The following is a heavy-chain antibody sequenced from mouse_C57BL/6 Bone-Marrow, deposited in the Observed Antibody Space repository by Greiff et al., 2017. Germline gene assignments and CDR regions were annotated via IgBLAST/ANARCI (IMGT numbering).Heavy chain of an antibody. Sequence: EVKLVESGGGLVKPGGSLKLSCAASGFTFSDYGMHWVRQAPEKGLEWVAYISSGSSTIYYADTVKGRFTISRDNAKNTLFLQMTSLRSEDTAMYYCASRGTTVGYFDYWGQGTTLTVSS. V-gene: IGHV5-17*01. CDR3: ASRGTTVGYFDY. J-gene: IGHJ2*01. CDR1: GFTFSDYG. CDR2: ISSGSSTI. D-gene: IGHD1-1*01.